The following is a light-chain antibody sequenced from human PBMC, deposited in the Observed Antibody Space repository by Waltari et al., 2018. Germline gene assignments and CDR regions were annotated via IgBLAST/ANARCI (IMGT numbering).Light chain of an antibody. CDR1: QSVSSSY. Sequence: EIVLTQSPGTLSLSPGERATISCRASQSVSSSYLAWYQQKPGQAPRLLIYGASSRATDIPDRFSGSGSGTDFTLTISRLEPEDFAVYYCQQYGSSTWTFGQGTKVEIK. CDR3: QQYGSSTWT. J-gene: IGKJ1*01. CDR2: GAS. V-gene: IGKV3-20*01.